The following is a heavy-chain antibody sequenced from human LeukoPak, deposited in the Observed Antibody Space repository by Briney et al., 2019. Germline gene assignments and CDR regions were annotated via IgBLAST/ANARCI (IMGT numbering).Heavy chain of an antibody. D-gene: IGHD3-10*01. CDR2: ITNSGGDT. CDR1: GFSFSNYA. V-gene: IGHV3-23*01. J-gene: IGHJ4*02. Sequence: GGSLRLSCAASGFSFSNYAMSWVRQAPGKGLEWISAITNSGGDTYHADSVKGRFTISRDNSKNTPYLQMSGLRVEDSAVYHCAKGSRGSGPYYFYFWGQGTLVTVSS. CDR3: AKGSRGSGPYYFYF.